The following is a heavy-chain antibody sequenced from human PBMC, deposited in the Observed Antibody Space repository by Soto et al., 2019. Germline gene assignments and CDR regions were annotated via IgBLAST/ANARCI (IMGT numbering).Heavy chain of an antibody. CDR3: ARGDRQLANYYYYYYMDV. Sequence: GGSLRLSCAASGFTFSSYSMNWVRQAPGKGLEWVSSISSSSSYIYYADSVKGRFTISRDNAKNSLYLQMNSLRAEDTAVYYCARGDRQLANYYYYYYMDVWGKGTTVTVSS. CDR1: GFTFSSYS. J-gene: IGHJ6*03. CDR2: ISSSSSYI. D-gene: IGHD6-13*01. V-gene: IGHV3-21*01.